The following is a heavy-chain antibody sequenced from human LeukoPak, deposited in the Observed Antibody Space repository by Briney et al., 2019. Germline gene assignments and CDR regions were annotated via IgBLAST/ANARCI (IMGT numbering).Heavy chain of an antibody. J-gene: IGHJ5*02. D-gene: IGHD3-10*01. V-gene: IGHV4-61*01. Sequence: PSETLSLTCTVSGGSVSSGSYYLSWIRQPPGKGLEWIGYIYYSGSAKYNPSLKSRVTISVDTSKNQFSLKLTSVTAADTAVYYCARGFGDWGLSWFDPWGQGTLVTVPS. CDR2: IYYSGSA. CDR1: GGSVSSGSYY. CDR3: ARGFGDWGLSWFDP.